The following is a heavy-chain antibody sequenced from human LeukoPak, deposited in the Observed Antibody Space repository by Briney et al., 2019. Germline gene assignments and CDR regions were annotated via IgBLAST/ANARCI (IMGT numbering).Heavy chain of an antibody. Sequence: GGSLRLSCTASGFTFGDYAMSWVRQAPGKGLEWVGFIRSKAYGGTTEYAASVKGRFTISRDDSKSIAYLQMNSLKTEDTAVYYCTRPYYYDSSGYLAPDYWGQGTLVTVSS. J-gene: IGHJ4*02. CDR3: TRPYYYDSSGYLAPDY. CDR2: IRSKAYGGTT. V-gene: IGHV3-49*04. CDR1: GFTFGDYA. D-gene: IGHD3-22*01.